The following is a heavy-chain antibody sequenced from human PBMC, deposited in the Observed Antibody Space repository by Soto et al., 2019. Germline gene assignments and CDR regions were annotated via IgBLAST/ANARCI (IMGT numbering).Heavy chain of an antibody. V-gene: IGHV1-69*01. D-gene: IGHD5-18*01. Sequence: QVQVVQSGAEVKKPGSSVKVSCKVSGGIFTNNAISWVRQAPGQGLERLGGVIPLFDTAYYAQIFRGRRRISADGATTAAGREPSGRTSADTAVYFCATGGHNDGYNCYLGMDVWGQGTTVTV. CDR2: VIPLFDTA. CDR3: ATGGHNDGYNCYLGMDV. J-gene: IGHJ6*02. CDR1: GGIFTNNA.